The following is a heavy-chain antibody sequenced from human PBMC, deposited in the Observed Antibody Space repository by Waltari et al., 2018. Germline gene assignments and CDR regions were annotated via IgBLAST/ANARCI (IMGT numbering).Heavy chain of an antibody. Sequence: QLQLQESGPGLVTPSETLSLTCTVPGCPIRSSSYYWGWLRQPPRTGRARIGSIYYSGSTYYNPSLKSRFTISVDTSKNQFSLKLSSVTAADTAVYYCATTNYYDSSGYYPNFYFDYWGQGTLVTVSS. CDR3: ATTNYYDSSGYYPNFYFDY. CDR2: IYYSGST. CDR1: GCPIRSSSYY. D-gene: IGHD3-22*01. J-gene: IGHJ4*02. V-gene: IGHV4-39*01.